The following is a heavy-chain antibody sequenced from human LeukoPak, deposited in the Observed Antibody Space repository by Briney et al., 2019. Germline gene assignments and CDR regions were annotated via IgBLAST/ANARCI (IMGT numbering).Heavy chain of an antibody. CDR3: ARVGGYSGYDMDF. V-gene: IGHV4-59*01. Sequence: SETLSLTCKASGGSISGYYWSWIRQPPGKGLEWIGYIHYSGSTNYNPSLKSRVTISVDTSKSQFSLKLSSVTAADTAVYYCARVGGYSGYDMDFWGQGTLVTVSS. CDR2: IHYSGST. CDR1: GGSISGYY. D-gene: IGHD5-12*01. J-gene: IGHJ4*02.